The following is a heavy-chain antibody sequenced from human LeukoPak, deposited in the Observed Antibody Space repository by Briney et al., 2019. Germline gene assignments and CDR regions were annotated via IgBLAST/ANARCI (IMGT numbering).Heavy chain of an antibody. CDR3: ARSLDIGHYYYYMDV. CDR1: GDSINTGGYY. V-gene: IGHV4-31*03. CDR2: IYYSGST. D-gene: IGHD3-9*01. J-gene: IGHJ6*03. Sequence: SQTLSPTCFVSGDSINTGGYYWSWIRQHPGKGLEWIGYIYYSGSTFYNPSLKSRVTISIDTSKNHFSLKMSSVTAADTAVYYCARSLDIGHYYYYMDVWGEGTTVTVSS.